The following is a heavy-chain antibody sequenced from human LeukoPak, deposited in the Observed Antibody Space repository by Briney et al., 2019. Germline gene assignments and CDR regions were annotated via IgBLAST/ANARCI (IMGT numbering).Heavy chain of an antibody. Sequence: PSETLSLTCTVSGGSISSYYWSWIRQPPGKGLEWIGYIYYSGSTNYNPSLKSRVTISVDTSKNQFSLKLGSVTAADTAVYYCASYPAYYDFWSGYRNNYYYYGMDVWGQGTTVTVSS. V-gene: IGHV4-59*01. D-gene: IGHD3-3*01. CDR2: IYYSGST. CDR1: GGSISSYY. CDR3: ASYPAYYDFWSGYRNNYYYYGMDV. J-gene: IGHJ6*02.